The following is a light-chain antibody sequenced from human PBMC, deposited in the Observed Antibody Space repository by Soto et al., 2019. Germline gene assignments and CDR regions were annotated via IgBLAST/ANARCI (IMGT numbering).Light chain of an antibody. CDR2: DVN. CDR1: SSDVGGYNY. CDR3: ISYAGSNKPA. Sequence: QSALTQPPSASGSPGQSVAISCSGTSSDVGGYNYVSWYQQHPGKAPKLMIYDVNKRPSGVPDRFSGSKSGNTASLTVSGLQAEDEADDYCISYAGSNKPAFGGGTKLTVL. V-gene: IGLV2-8*01. J-gene: IGLJ2*01.